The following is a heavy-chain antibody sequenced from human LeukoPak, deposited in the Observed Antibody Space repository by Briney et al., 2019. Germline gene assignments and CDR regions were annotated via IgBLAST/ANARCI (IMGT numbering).Heavy chain of an antibody. V-gene: IGHV4-34*01. CDR2: INHSGST. Sequence: SETLSLTCAVYGGSFSGYYWSWIRQPPGKGLEWIGEINHSGSTNYNPSLKSRVTISVDTSKNQFSLKLSSVTAADTAVYYCARGPYSSSWYVRYYYYGMDVWGQGTTVTVSS. D-gene: IGHD6-13*01. J-gene: IGHJ6*02. CDR1: GGSFSGYY. CDR3: ARGPYSSSWYVRYYYYGMDV.